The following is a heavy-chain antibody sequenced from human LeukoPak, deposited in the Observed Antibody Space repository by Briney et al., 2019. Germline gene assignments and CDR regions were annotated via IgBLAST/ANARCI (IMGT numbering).Heavy chain of an antibody. Sequence: GGSLRLSCAASGFTFDDYAMHWVRQAPGKGLEWVSGISWNSGSIGYADSVKGRFTISRDNAKNSLYLQMNSLRAEDTALYYCAKDSDSSGYYSLTFDYWGQGTLATVSS. J-gene: IGHJ4*02. V-gene: IGHV3-9*01. CDR2: ISWNSGSI. CDR1: GFTFDDYA. CDR3: AKDSDSSGYYSLTFDY. D-gene: IGHD3-22*01.